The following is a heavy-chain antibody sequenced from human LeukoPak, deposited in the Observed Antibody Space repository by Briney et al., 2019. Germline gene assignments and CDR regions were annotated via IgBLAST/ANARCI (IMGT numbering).Heavy chain of an antibody. D-gene: IGHD6-25*01. CDR1: GYTFTSYY. CDR2: INPRGGST. J-gene: IGHJ4*02. Sequence: ASVKVSCRASGYTFTSYYMHWIRQAPGQGPEWVGIINPRGGSTDYSQKFRGRVTMTSDPSTSTVYMELNSLIYEDTAVYFCARVGSAAATADYWGQGTLVTVSS. V-gene: IGHV1-46*01. CDR3: ARVGSAAATADY.